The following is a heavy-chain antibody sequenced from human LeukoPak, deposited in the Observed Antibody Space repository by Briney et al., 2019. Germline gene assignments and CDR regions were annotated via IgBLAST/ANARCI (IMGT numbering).Heavy chain of an antibody. Sequence: SGPTLVNPTQPLTLTCTFSGFSLSTRGVGVGWIRQPPGKALEWLALIYWNDDKPYSPSLRNRLTITKDTSKNQVVLTMTNMDPVDTATYYCAHRISSGWKIDSFDIWGQGTMVTISS. CDR3: AHRISSGWKIDSFDI. CDR1: GFSLSTRGVG. CDR2: IYWNDDK. V-gene: IGHV2-5*01. D-gene: IGHD6-19*01. J-gene: IGHJ3*02.